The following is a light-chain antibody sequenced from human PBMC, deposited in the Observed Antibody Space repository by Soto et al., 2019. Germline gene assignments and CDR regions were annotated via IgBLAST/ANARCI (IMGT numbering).Light chain of an antibody. CDR2: GAS. CDR3: QQYDNWGT. CDR1: QSVSSSY. V-gene: IGKV3-20*01. J-gene: IGKJ3*01. Sequence: EIVLTQSPGTLSLSPGERATLSCRASQSVSSSYLAWYQQKPGQAPRLLMYGASSRATGTPDRFSGSGSGTDFTLTISRLEPEDLAVYYCQQYDNWGTFVPGTKVDIK.